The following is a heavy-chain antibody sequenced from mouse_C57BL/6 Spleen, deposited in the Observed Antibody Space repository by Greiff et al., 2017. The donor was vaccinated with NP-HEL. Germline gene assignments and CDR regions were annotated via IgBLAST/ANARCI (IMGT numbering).Heavy chain of an antibody. Sequence: EVMLVESGGGLVKPGGSLKLSCAASGFTFSDYGMHWVRQAPEKGLEWVAYISSGSSTIYYAATVKGRFTISRDNAKHTLFLQMTSLRSEDTAMYYCARGVVATRVFAYWGQGTLVTVSA. CDR2: ISSGSSTI. J-gene: IGHJ3*01. V-gene: IGHV5-17*01. CDR1: GFTFSDYG. D-gene: IGHD1-1*01. CDR3: ARGVVATRVFAY.